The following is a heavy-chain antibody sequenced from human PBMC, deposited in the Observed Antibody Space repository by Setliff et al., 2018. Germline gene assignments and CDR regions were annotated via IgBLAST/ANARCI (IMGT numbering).Heavy chain of an antibody. V-gene: IGHV4-4*07. Sequence: SETLSLTCTVSGGSISSYYWSWIRQPAGKGLEWIGHIYIGGSANYNPSLKSRVTMSIDTSKNQFSLKLNSMTAADMAVYYCAREQWLDPPGYYYMDVWAKGTTVTVS. CDR1: GGSISSYY. J-gene: IGHJ6*03. CDR2: IYIGGSA. CDR3: AREQWLDPPGYYYMDV. D-gene: IGHD6-19*01.